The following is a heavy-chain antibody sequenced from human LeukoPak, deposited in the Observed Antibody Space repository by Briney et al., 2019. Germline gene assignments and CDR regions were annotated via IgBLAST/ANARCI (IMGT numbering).Heavy chain of an antibody. CDR3: AKDSGSFDFWSGYWVDY. V-gene: IGHV3-23*01. CDR2: ISGSGGST. CDR1: GFTFSSYA. Sequence: GGSLRLSCAASGFTFSSYAMSWVRQAPGKGLEWVSAISGSGGSTYYADSVKGRFTISRDNSKNTLYLQMNSLRAEDTAVYYCAKDSGSFDFWSGYWVDYWGEGTLVTVSS. D-gene: IGHD3-3*01. J-gene: IGHJ4*02.